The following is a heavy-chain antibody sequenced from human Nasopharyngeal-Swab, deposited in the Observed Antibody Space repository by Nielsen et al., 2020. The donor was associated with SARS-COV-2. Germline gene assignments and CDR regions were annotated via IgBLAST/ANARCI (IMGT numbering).Heavy chain of an antibody. J-gene: IGHJ3*02. Sequence: GRSLRLSCAASGFTFSSYSMNWVRQAPGKGLEWVSYISSSSSTIYYADSVKGRFTISRDNSKNTLYLQMNSLRAEDTAVYYCATYYYDSSDAGAFDIWGQGTMVTVSS. D-gene: IGHD3-22*01. CDR2: ISSSSSTI. V-gene: IGHV3-48*01. CDR1: GFTFSSYS. CDR3: ATYYYDSSDAGAFDI.